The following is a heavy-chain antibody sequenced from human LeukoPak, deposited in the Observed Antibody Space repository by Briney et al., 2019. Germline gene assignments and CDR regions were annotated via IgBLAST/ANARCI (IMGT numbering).Heavy chain of an antibody. CDR3: ASGGYYYDSSGYYNDY. D-gene: IGHD3-22*01. Sequence: RPSETLSLTCTVSGGSISSSSYSWGWIRQPPGKGLEWIGSIYYSGSTYYNPSLKSRVTISVDTSKNQFSLKLSSVTAADTAVYYCASGGYYYDSSGYYNDYWGQGTLVTVSS. CDR1: GGSISSSSYS. CDR2: IYYSGST. V-gene: IGHV4-39*01. J-gene: IGHJ4*02.